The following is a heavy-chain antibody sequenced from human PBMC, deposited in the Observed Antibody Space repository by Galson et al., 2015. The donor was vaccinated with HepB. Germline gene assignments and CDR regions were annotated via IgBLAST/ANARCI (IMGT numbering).Heavy chain of an antibody. J-gene: IGHJ2*01. D-gene: IGHD6-13*01. CDR1: GGSISSDY. V-gene: IGHV4-59*08. CDR2: MYYTGSS. Sequence: ETLSLTCTVSGGSISSDYWSWIRQAPGKGLEWIGCMYYTGSSDYNPSLKSRFTISVDTSRNQTSLKVRSLTAADTGVYYCARPAAGFNWDFDLWGRGTLVTVSS. CDR3: ARPAAGFNWDFDL.